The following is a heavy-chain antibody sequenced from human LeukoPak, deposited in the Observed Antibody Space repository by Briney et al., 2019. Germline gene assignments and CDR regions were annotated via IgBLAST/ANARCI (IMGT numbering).Heavy chain of an antibody. J-gene: IGHJ6*03. D-gene: IGHD6-6*01. Sequence: SETLSLTCTVSGGSISSYYWSWIRQPAGKGLEWIGRIYTSGSTNYNPSLKSRVTMSVDTSKNQFSLKLSSVTAADTAVYYCARDRKYSSSSYYYYYMDVWGKGTTVTVSS. CDR3: ARDRKYSSSSYYYYYMDV. CDR2: IYTSGST. CDR1: GGSISSYY. V-gene: IGHV4-4*07.